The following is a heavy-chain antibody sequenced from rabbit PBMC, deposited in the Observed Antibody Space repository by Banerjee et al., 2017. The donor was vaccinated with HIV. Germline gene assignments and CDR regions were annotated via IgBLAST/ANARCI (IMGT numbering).Heavy chain of an antibody. Sequence: QEQLKESGGGLVKPGGTLTLTCKASGIDFSRNAMCWVRQAPGKGLELIACIVTGSGSTYYASWVNGRFTISRSTSLNTVDLKMTGLTAADTATYFCARLDVADAYFDLWGPGTLVTVS. CDR2: IVTGSGST. CDR3: ARLDVADAYFDL. V-gene: IGHV1S43*01. CDR1: GIDFSRNA. J-gene: IGHJ4*01. D-gene: IGHD2-1*01.